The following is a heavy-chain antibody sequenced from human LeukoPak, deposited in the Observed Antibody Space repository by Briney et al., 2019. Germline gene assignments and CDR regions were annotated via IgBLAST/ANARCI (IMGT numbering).Heavy chain of an antibody. J-gene: IGHJ4*02. D-gene: IGHD4-17*01. CDR2: ISSSSSTI. CDR3: ARARTYGDFDY. CDR1: GFTFSSYS. V-gene: IGHV3-48*01. Sequence: GGSLRLSCAASGFTFSSYSMNWVRQAPGKGLEWVSYISSSSSTIYYADSVKGRFTISRDNAKNSLYLQMNSLRAEDTAVYYCARARTYGDFDYWGQGTLLTVSS.